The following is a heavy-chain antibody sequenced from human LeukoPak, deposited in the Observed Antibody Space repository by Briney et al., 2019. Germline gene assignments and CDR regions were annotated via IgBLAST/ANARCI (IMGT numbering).Heavy chain of an antibody. CDR1: GGSSSGYY. V-gene: IGHV4-34*01. CDR3: ARGHVYYYDNSGYYYFTYYYYYMDV. Sequence: SETLSLTCAVYGGSSSGYYWSWIRQPPGKGLEWIGEINHSGSTNYNPSLKSRVTISVDTSKNQFSLKLSSVTAADTAVYYCARGHVYYYDNSGYYYFTYYYYYMDVWGKGTTVTVSS. D-gene: IGHD3-22*01. CDR2: INHSGST. J-gene: IGHJ6*03.